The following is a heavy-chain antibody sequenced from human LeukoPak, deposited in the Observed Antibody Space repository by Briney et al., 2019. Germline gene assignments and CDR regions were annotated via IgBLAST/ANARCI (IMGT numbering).Heavy chain of an antibody. J-gene: IGHJ6*02. CDR3: ATNFDILTGYSPPYGMDD. V-gene: IGHV1-24*01. CDR1: GYTLTELS. Sequence: ASVKVSCKVSGYTLTELSMHWVRQAPGKGLEWMGGFDPEDGETIYAQKFQGRVTMTEDTSTDTAYMERSSLRSEDTAVYYCATNFDILTGYSPPYGMDDWGQGTTVTVSS. D-gene: IGHD3-9*01. CDR2: FDPEDGET.